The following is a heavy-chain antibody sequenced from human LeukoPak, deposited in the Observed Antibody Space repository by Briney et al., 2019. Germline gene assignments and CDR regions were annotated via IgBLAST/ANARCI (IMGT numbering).Heavy chain of an antibody. Sequence: GGSLRLSCAASGFSLTSYNMNWVRQAPGKGLEWVSFLSRSGHAIYYADSVKGRFTISRDSAKNSLSLQMDSLRGDDTAVYYCARELYSCCHYMDVWGKGTTVTVSS. CDR3: ARELYSCCHYMDV. CDR1: GFSLTSYN. D-gene: IGHD2-15*01. CDR2: LSRSGHAI. J-gene: IGHJ6*03. V-gene: IGHV3-48*01.